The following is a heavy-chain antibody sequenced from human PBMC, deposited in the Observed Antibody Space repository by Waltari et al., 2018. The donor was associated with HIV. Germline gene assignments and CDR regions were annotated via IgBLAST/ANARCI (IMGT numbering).Heavy chain of an antibody. Sequence: EVNLVESGGGLVRPGGSLRLSCVASGFTATTTGMAWVRQAPGKGLEWVSSIINSGRNTFYADSVKGRFIISRDNSENTLYLQMNSLRAEDTAIYFCAKEGWQLLTFDYWGQGALVTVSS. CDR2: IINSGRNT. CDR1: GFTATTTG. D-gene: IGHD1-1*01. J-gene: IGHJ4*02. V-gene: IGHV3-23*04. CDR3: AKEGWQLLTFDY.